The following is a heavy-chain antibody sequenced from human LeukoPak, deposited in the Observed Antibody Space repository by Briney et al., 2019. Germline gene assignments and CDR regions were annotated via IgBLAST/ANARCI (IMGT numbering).Heavy chain of an antibody. CDR1: GYSFTSYW. V-gene: IGHV5-51*01. Sequence: GESLKISCKGSGYSFTSYWIGWVRQMPGKGLGWMGIIYPGDSDTRYSPSFQGQVTISADKSISTAYLQWISLKASDTAMYYCARRLIAARPPWGDAFDIWGQGTMVTVSS. D-gene: IGHD6-6*01. CDR3: ARRLIAARPPWGDAFDI. CDR2: IYPGDSDT. J-gene: IGHJ3*02.